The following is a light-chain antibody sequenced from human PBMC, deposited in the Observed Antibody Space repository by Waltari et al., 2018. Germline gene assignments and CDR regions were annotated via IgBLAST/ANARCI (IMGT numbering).Light chain of an antibody. J-gene: IGKJ4*01. CDR2: AAS. V-gene: IGKV1-8*01. CDR1: QHIAGY. Sequence: AIRMTQSPSSFPASTGDRFTITCRASQHIAGYLAWYQQKPGKAPKLLIYAASTLQSGVPSRFSGSGSGTDFTLTISCLQSEDFATYYCQQYYSDPLTFGGGTKVEIK. CDR3: QQYYSDPLT.